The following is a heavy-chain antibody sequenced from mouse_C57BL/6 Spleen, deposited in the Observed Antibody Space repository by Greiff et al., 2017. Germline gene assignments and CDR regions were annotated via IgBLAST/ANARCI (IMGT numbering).Heavy chain of an antibody. CDR2: IYPGDGDT. J-gene: IGHJ3*01. CDR1: GYAFSSSW. V-gene: IGHV1-82*01. Sequence: QVQLKESGPELVKPGASVKISCKASGYAFSSSWMNWVKQRPGKGLEWIGRIYPGDGDTNYNGKFKGKATLTADKSSSTAYMQLSSLTSEDAAVYFCARWGYGYDGGFAYWGQGTLVTVSA. D-gene: IGHD2-2*01. CDR3: ARWGYGYDGGFAY.